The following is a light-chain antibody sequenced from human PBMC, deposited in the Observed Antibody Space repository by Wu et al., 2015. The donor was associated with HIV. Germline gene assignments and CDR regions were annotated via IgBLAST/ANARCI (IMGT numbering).Light chain of an antibody. CDR3: QQYHSYSYT. CDR1: QSISSW. CDR2: KSS. V-gene: IGKV1-5*01. Sequence: DIQMTQSPSTLSASVGDRVTITCRASQSISSWLAWYQHKPGKAPKLLIYKSSTLESGVPSRFSGGGSGTDFTLTISSLQPDDYATYYCQQYHSYSYTFGQGTKLEIK. J-gene: IGKJ2*01.